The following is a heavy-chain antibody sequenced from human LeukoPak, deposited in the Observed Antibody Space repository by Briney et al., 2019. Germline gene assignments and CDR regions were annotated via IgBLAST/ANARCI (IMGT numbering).Heavy chain of an antibody. D-gene: IGHD5-18*01. V-gene: IGHV3-66*01. CDR1: GFTVSDNY. CDR3: ARDPAYSYGLDY. Sequence: GGSLRLACAASGFTVSDNYMSWVRQAPGKGLEWVSVIYSGGSTNYADSVKGRFTISRDNSKNTLYLQMNSLRADDTAVYYCARDPAYSYGLDYWGQGTLVTVSS. CDR2: IYSGGST. J-gene: IGHJ4*02.